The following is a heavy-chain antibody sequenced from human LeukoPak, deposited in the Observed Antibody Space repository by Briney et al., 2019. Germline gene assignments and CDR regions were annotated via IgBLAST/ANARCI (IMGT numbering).Heavy chain of an antibody. J-gene: IGHJ3*02. CDR3: ARGSYYDSSGMGFFAFDI. V-gene: IGHV4-59*01. Sequence: SETLSLTCTVSGGSISSYYWSWIRQPPGKGLEWIGYIYYSGSTNYNPSLKSRVTISVDTSKNQFSLKLSSVTAADTAVYYCARGSYYDSSGMGFFAFDIWGQGTMVTVSS. D-gene: IGHD3-22*01. CDR2: IYYSGST. CDR1: GGSISSYY.